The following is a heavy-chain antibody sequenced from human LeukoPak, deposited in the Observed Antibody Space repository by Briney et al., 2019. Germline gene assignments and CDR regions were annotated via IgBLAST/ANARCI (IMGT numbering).Heavy chain of an antibody. D-gene: IGHD3-3*01. V-gene: IGHV4-34*01. J-gene: IGHJ2*01. Sequence: SETLSLTCTVSGGSISSYYWTWIRQPPGKGLEWIGEINHSGSTNYNPSLKSRVTISVDTSKNQFSLKLSSVTAADTAVYYCAGEDYVFWSVYRPSLWGRGTLVTVSS. CDR3: AGEDYVFWSVYRPSL. CDR1: GGSISSYY. CDR2: INHSGST.